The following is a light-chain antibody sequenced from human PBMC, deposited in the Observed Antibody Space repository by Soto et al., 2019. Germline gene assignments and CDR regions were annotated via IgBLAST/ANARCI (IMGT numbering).Light chain of an antibody. CDR3: QQYNSYSRT. Sequence: EIQMTQSHSTLSASVGDRVTITCRASQSISSWLAWYQQKPGKAPKLLIYDASSLESGVPSRFSGSGSGTEFTLTISSLQPDDFATYYCQQYNSYSRTFGQGTKL. CDR1: QSISSW. V-gene: IGKV1-5*01. J-gene: IGKJ1*01. CDR2: DAS.